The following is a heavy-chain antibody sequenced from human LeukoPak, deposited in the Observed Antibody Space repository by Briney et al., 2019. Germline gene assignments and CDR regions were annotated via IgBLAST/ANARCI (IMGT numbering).Heavy chain of an antibody. CDR3: ASGFLQWLY. J-gene: IGHJ4*02. CDR2: INPDGSIK. CDR1: GFTFGGYW. D-gene: IGHD3-3*01. Sequence: GGSLRLSCAASGFTFGGYWMSWVRQAPGRGLEWVANINPDGSIKYYVNSIKGRFTISRDNAKNSLYLQMNSLRAEDTAVYYCASGFLQWLYWGQGTLVTVSS. V-gene: IGHV3-7*01.